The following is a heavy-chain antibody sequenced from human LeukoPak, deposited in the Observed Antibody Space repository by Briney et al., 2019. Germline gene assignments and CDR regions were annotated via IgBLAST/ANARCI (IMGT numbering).Heavy chain of an antibody. Sequence: SETLSLTCTVSGASISSNYYWSWIRQHPGKGLEWIGNIYYTGTTYYNPSLQSRLTMSVDTSKNQFSLRLSSVTAADTAVYYCARVDDSRSGWYHVDYWGQGTLVTVSS. J-gene: IGHJ4*02. D-gene: IGHD6-19*01. CDR2: IYYTGTT. V-gene: IGHV4-31*03. CDR1: GASISSNYY. CDR3: ARVDDSRSGWYHVDY.